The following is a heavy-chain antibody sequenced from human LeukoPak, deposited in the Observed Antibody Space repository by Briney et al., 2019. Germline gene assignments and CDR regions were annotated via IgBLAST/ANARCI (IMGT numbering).Heavy chain of an antibody. CDR1: GFTFNTYF. J-gene: IGHJ6*02. V-gene: IGHV3-74*01. Sequence: GGSLRLSCAVSGFTFNTYFMHWVRQSPGKGLVWVSHIGTDGTDTAYADSVKGRFTISRDNAKNTVYLQMNSLRTEDTAVYYCARGLPNYYGMDVWGQGTTVTVSS. CDR2: IGTDGTDT. CDR3: ARGLPNYYGMDV.